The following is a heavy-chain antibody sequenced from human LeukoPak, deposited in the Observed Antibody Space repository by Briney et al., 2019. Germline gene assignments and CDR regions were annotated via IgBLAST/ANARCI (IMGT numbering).Heavy chain of an antibody. CDR1: GFTFSSYA. CDR2: ISGSGGST. CDR3: AKGLWGFDAFDI. D-gene: IGHD7-27*01. V-gene: IGHV3-23*01. Sequence: PGGSLRLSCAASGFTFSSYAMSWVPQAPGKGLEWVSAISGSGGSTYYADSVKGRFTISRDNSKNTLYLQMNSLRAEDTAVYYCAKGLWGFDAFDIWGQGTMVTVSS. J-gene: IGHJ3*02.